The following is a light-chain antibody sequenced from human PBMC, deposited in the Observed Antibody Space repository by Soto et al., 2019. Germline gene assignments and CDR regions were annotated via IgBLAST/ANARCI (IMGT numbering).Light chain of an antibody. CDR2: KAS. Sequence: DIQMTQSPSTLSASVGDRVTITCRASQSISSWLAWYQQKPGKAPKLLIYKASSLESGVPSRFSGSVSGTEFTLPISSLQPDDFATYYCQQYNSLWTFGQGTKVEIK. J-gene: IGKJ1*01. V-gene: IGKV1-5*03. CDR3: QQYNSLWT. CDR1: QSISSW.